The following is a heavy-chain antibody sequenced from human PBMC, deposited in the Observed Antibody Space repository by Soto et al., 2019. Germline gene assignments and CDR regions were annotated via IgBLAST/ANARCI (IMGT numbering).Heavy chain of an antibody. V-gene: IGHV4-30-4*01. D-gene: IGHD2-2*01. CDR1: GGSISSGDYY. CDR3: ARVAHCSSTSCYGPRSTVPFDY. J-gene: IGHJ4*02. Sequence: QVQLQESGPGLVKPSQTLSLTCTVSGGSISSGDYYWSWIRQPPGKGLEWIGYIYYSGSTYYNPSLKSRVTISVDTSKNQFSLKLSSVTAADTAVYYCARVAHCSSTSCYGPRSTVPFDYWGQGTLVTVSS. CDR2: IYYSGST.